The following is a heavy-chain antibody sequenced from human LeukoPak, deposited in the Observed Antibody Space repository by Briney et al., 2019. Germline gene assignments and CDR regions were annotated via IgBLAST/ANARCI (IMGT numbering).Heavy chain of an antibody. CDR3: ARLFSRGTYYYYYMDV. CDR2: IYTSGST. V-gene: IGHV4-4*09. Sequence: PETLSLTCTVSGGSISSYYWSWIRQPPGKGLEWIGYIYTSGSTNYNPSLKSRVTISVDTSKNQFSLKLSSVTAADTAVYYCARLFSRGTYYYYYMDVWGKGTTVTVSS. J-gene: IGHJ6*03. D-gene: IGHD1-1*01. CDR1: GGSISSYY.